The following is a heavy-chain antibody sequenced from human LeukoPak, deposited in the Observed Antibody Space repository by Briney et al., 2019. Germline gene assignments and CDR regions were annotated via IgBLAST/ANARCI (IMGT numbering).Heavy chain of an antibody. D-gene: IGHD4-23*01. Sequence: GGSLRLSCAAHGFTFSDYYMRCIRQTPEKGLEWVSYISWNSYYTNYADSVKGRFTISRDNAKTSLYLHMNSLRAEDTAVYYCARGDGGNSAIDYWGQGNLVTVSS. J-gene: IGHJ4*02. V-gene: IGHV3-11*05. CDR3: ARGDGGNSAIDY. CDR1: GFTFSDYY. CDR2: ISWNSYYT.